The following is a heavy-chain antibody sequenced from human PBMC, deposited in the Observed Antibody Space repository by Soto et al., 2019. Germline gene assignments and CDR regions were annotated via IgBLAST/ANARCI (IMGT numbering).Heavy chain of an antibody. CDR2: IYYSGST. V-gene: IGHV4-39*01. J-gene: IGHJ6*02. CDR3: ARQGYYDSSGYIIDYYYYGMDV. D-gene: IGHD3-22*01. Sequence: QLQLQESGPGLVKPSETLSLTCTVSGGSISSSSYYWGWIRQPPGKGLEWIGSIYYSGSTYYNPSLKSRVTISVDTSKNQFSLKLSSVTAADTAVYYCARQGYYDSSGYIIDYYYYGMDVWGQGTTVTVSS. CDR1: GGSISSSSYY.